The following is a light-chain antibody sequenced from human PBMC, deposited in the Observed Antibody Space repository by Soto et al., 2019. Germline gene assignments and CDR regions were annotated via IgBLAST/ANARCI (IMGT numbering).Light chain of an antibody. CDR3: QQYCSRA. V-gene: IGKV3-20*01. CDR1: LSVGNNY. CDR2: GAS. J-gene: IGKJ1*01. Sequence: EIVLTQSPGTLSLSPGERATLSCRVSLSVGNNYLAWYQQKPGQAPRLLIYGASSRATGIPDRFSGSGAGTCFTLTNRRLEPEDSSIFSWQQYCSRAVGLGTKVEIK.